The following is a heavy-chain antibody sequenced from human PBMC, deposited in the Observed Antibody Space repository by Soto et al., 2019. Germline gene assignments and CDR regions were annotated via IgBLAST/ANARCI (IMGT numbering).Heavy chain of an antibody. D-gene: IGHD6-13*01. CDR1: GGSFSGYY. V-gene: IGHV4-34*01. CDR3: ARGSRVAAAALYYFDY. Sequence: SETLSLTCAVYGGSFSGYYWSWIRQPPGKGLEWIGEINHSGSTNYNPSLKSRVTISVDTSKNQFSLKLSSVTAADTAVYYCARGSRVAAAALYYFDYWGQGTLVTVYS. J-gene: IGHJ4*02. CDR2: INHSGST.